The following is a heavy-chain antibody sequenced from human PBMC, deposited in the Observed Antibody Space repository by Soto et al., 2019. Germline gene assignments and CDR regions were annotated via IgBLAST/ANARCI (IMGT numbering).Heavy chain of an antibody. CDR1: GGSFSGYY. CDR3: ARTGYCSSTSCPTIYDAFDI. J-gene: IGHJ3*02. Sequence: SETLSLTCAVYGGSFSGYYWSWIRQPPGKGLEWIGEINHSGSTNYNPSLKSRVTIAVDTSKNQFSLKLSSVTAADTAVYYCARTGYCSSTSCPTIYDAFDIWGQGTMVTVSS. CDR2: INHSGST. V-gene: IGHV4-34*01. D-gene: IGHD2-2*01.